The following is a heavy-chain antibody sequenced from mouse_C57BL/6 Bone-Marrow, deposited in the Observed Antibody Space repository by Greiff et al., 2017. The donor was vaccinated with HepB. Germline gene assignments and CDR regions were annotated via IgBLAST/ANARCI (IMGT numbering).Heavy chain of an antibody. V-gene: IGHV1-69*01. CDR3: ARFTTVVAHYYAMDY. CDR2: IDPYDSYT. CDR1: GYTFTSYW. J-gene: IGHJ4*01. Sequence: QVQLQQPGAELVMPGASVKLSCKASGYTFTSYWMHWVKQRPGQGLEWIGEIDPYDSYTNYNQKFKGKSTLTVDKSSITAYMQLSSLTSEDSAVYYCARFTTVVAHYYAMDYWGQGTSVTVSS. D-gene: IGHD1-1*01.